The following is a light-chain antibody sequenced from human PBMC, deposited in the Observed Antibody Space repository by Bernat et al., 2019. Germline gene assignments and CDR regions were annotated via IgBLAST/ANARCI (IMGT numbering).Light chain of an antibody. J-gene: IGKJ5*01. V-gene: IGKV1-39*01. CDR1: QSISNY. CDR2: AAS. Sequence: DIQMTQSPSSLSASVGDRVTITCRASQSISNYLNWHQHKPGKAPKLLIYAASSLHIGVPSRFSGSGSGTDFTLTISSLQPEDFATYYCQQSYSNTITFGQGTRLEIK. CDR3: QQSYSNTIT.